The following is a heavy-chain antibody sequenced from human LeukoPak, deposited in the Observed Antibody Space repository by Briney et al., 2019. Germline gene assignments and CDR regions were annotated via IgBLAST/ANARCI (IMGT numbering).Heavy chain of an antibody. CDR1: GGSISSYY. D-gene: IGHD6-13*01. Sequence: SETLSLTCTVSGGSISSYYWSWIRQPPGKGLEWIGYIYYSGSTNYNPSLKSRVTISVDTSKNQFSLKLSSVTAADTAVYYCARRDSSWYQGGYYYCYMDVWGKGTTVTVSS. CDR3: ARRDSSWYQGGYYYCYMDV. J-gene: IGHJ6*03. CDR2: IYYSGST. V-gene: IGHV4-59*08.